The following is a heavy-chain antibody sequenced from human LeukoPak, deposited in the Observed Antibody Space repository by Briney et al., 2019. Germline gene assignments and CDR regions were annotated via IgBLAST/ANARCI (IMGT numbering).Heavy chain of an antibody. CDR2: MYYSGTT. D-gene: IGHD6-13*01. CDR1: GGSISSYY. J-gene: IGHJ6*02. V-gene: IGHV4-59*08. CDR3: ARSTKTAAAGGDYNYFYCGMDV. Sequence: PSETLSLTCTVSGGSISSYYWSWNRQPPGRGLEWIAYMYYSGTTNYNPSLQSRVTISGDTSKDQFSLKLTSVTAADTAVYYCARSTKTAAAGGDYNYFYCGMDVWGQGTTVTVSS.